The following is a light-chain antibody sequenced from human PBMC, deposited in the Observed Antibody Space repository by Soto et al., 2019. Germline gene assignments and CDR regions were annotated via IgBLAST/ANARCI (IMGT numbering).Light chain of an antibody. CDR3: SSYTGSSTRVV. V-gene: IGLV2-14*01. CDR2: DVS. CDR1: SSDVGGYNY. J-gene: IGLJ2*01. Sequence: QSALTQPDSVSGSPGQSITISCTGTSSDVGGYNYVSWYQQHPGKAPKLMIYDVSNRPSGVSNRFSGSRSGNTASLTIAGVQAEDVADYYCSSYTGSSTRVVFGVGTKVAV.